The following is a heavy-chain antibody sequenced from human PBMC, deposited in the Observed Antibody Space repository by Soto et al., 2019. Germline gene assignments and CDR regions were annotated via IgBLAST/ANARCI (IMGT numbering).Heavy chain of an antibody. CDR2: IIPIFGTA. V-gene: IGHV1-69*01. D-gene: IGHD6-13*01. CDR1: GGTFSSYA. Sequence: QVQLVQSGAEVKKPGSSVKVSCKASGGTFSSYAISWVRQAPGQGLEWMGGIIPIFGTANYAQKFQGRVTITADESPRTAYMELSSLRSEDPAVYYCSRIAAAGHFDYWGQGTLVTVSS. J-gene: IGHJ4*02. CDR3: SRIAAAGHFDY.